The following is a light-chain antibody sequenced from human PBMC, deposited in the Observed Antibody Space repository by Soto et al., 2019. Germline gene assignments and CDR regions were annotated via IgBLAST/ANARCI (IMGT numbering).Light chain of an antibody. CDR1: SSDVGAYNF. Sequence: QSALTQPASVSGSPGQSITISCTGTSSDVGAYNFVSWYQPHPGKVPKLMIFDVSSRPSGVSDRFSGSKSGNTASLTSSRLQADDEGDYYCSSYTSSSTHVFGSGTKVTVL. V-gene: IGLV2-14*03. CDR3: SSYTSSSTHV. J-gene: IGLJ1*01. CDR2: DVS.